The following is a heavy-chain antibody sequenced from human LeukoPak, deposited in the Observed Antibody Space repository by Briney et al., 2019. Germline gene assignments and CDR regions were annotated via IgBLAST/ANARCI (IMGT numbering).Heavy chain of an antibody. CDR3: ARVRDGYNPFDY. CDR1: GFTFSSYS. Sequence: SGGSLRLSCAASGFTFSSYSMNWVRQAPGKGLEWVSSISSSSSYIYYADSVKGRFTISRDNAKNSLYLQMNSLRAEDTAVYYCARVRDGYNPFDYWGQGTLVTVSS. J-gene: IGHJ4*02. D-gene: IGHD5-24*01. V-gene: IGHV3-21*01. CDR2: ISSSSSYI.